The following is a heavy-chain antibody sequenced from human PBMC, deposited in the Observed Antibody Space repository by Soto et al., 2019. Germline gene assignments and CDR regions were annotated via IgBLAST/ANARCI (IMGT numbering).Heavy chain of an antibody. CDR3: ARVRSGYSGYESNWFDP. CDR1: GGSISSYY. D-gene: IGHD5-12*01. CDR2: IYYSGST. J-gene: IGHJ5*02. V-gene: IGHV4-59*01. Sequence: SETLSLTCTVSGGSISSYYWSWIRQPPGKGLEWIGYIYYSGSTNYNPSLKSRVTISVDTSKNQFSLKLSSVTAADTAVYYCARVRSGYSGYESNWFDPWGQGTLVTVSS.